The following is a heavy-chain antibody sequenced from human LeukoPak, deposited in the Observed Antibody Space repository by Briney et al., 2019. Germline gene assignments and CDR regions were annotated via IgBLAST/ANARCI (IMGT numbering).Heavy chain of an antibody. CDR2: IYYSGST. CDR1: GGSVSSGSYY. Sequence: PSETLPLTCTVSGGSVSSGSYYWSWIRQPPGKGLEWIGYIYYSGSTNYNPSLKSRVTISVDTSKNQFSLKLSSVTAADTAVYYCARAQRGNWFDPWGQGTLVTVSS. CDR3: ARAQRGNWFDP. V-gene: IGHV4-61*01. J-gene: IGHJ5*02.